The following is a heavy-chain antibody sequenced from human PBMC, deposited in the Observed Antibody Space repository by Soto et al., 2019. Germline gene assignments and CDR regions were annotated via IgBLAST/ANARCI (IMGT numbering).Heavy chain of an antibody. D-gene: IGHD3-16*02. CDR3: ARLNYDYVWGSYRYPPLSPFLEP. CDR1: GFTFSDYY. J-gene: IGHJ5*02. CDR2: ISSSGSTI. Sequence: PGGSLRLSCAASGFTFSDYYMSWIRQAPGKGLEWVSYISSSGSTIYYADSVKGRFTISRDNAKNSLYLQMNSLRAEDTAVYYCARLNYDYVWGSYRYPPLSPFLEPWGQGTLVTVSS. V-gene: IGHV3-11*01.